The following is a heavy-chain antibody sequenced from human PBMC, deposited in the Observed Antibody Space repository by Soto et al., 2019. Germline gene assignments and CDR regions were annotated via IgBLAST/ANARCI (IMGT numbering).Heavy chain of an antibody. Sequence: QLQLQESGPGLVKPSETLSLTCTVSGGSISSSSYYWGWIRQPPGKGLEWIGSIYYSGSTYYNPSLKSRVNVTVDMAKKPFSRELGPVTAAATAVAYCARHEGYSSGYDAFDIWGQGKMVTVSS. CDR3: ARHEGYSSGYDAFDI. V-gene: IGHV4-39*01. D-gene: IGHD6-19*01. J-gene: IGHJ3*02. CDR2: IYYSGST. CDR1: GGSISSSSYY.